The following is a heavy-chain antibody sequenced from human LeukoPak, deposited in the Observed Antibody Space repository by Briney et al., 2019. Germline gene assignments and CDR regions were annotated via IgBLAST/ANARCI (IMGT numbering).Heavy chain of an antibody. CDR3: AKALTTAAGGPDAFDI. CDR2: ISGSGGST. CDR1: GFTFSSYA. Sequence: GGSLRLSCAASGFTFSSYAMSWVRQAPGKGLEWVSAISGSGGSTYYADSVKGRFTISRDNSKNTLYLQMNSLRAEDTAVYYCAKALTTAAGGPDAFDIWGQGTMVTVSS. V-gene: IGHV3-23*01. D-gene: IGHD6-13*01. J-gene: IGHJ3*02.